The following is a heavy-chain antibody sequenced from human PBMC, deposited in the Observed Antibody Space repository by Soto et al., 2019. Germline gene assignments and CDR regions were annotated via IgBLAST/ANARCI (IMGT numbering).Heavy chain of an antibody. D-gene: IGHD6-6*01. J-gene: IGHJ4*02. CDR3: ARVQRIAARLLLDY. Sequence: PSETLSLTCTVSDASISSGDYYWSWIRQPPGKGLEWIGYIYYSGSTYYNPSLKSRVTISVDTSKNQFSLKLSSVTAADTAVYYCARVQRIAARLLLDYWGQGTLVTVSS. CDR1: DASISSGDYY. V-gene: IGHV4-30-4*01. CDR2: IYYSGST.